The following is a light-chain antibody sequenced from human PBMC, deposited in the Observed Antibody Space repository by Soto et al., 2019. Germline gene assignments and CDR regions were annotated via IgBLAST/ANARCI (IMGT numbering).Light chain of an antibody. CDR2: DTS. V-gene: IGKV3-15*01. J-gene: IGKJ2*01. CDR3: QQYKDWPMYT. Sequence: IVMTQSPAILSVSPGERATLSCRASQSVNNKLAWYLQKPGQAPRLLIYDTSFRATGIPARFSGSGSGTEVTLTISSLQSEDFADNYCQQYKDWPMYTFGQGTKLEIK. CDR1: QSVNNK.